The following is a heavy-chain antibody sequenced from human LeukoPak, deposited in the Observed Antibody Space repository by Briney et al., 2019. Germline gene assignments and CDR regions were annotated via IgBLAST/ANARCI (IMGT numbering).Heavy chain of an antibody. CDR3: ASRYCTNGVCSYDAFDI. CDR1: GGTFSSYA. J-gene: IGHJ3*02. Sequence: ASVKVSCKASGGTFSSYAISWVRQAPGQGLEWMGGIIPIFGTANYAQKFQGRVTITADESTSTAYMELSSLRSEDTAVYYCASRYCTNGVCSYDAFDIWGQGTMVTVSS. D-gene: IGHD2-8*01. CDR2: IIPIFGTA. V-gene: IGHV1-69*13.